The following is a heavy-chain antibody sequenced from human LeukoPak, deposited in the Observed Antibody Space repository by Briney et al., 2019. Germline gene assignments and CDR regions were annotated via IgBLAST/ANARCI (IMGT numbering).Heavy chain of an antibody. V-gene: IGHV3-30*18. CDR3: AKGTISYYDSSGPEY. J-gene: IGHJ4*02. D-gene: IGHD3-22*01. Sequence: GGSLRLSCAASGFTFRNYAMHWVRQAPGKGLEWVAVISYDGSNKYYADSVKGRFTISRDNSKKTLYLQMNSLRAEDTGVYYCAKGTISYYDSSGPEYWGQGTLVTVSS. CDR1: GFTFRNYA. CDR2: ISYDGSNK.